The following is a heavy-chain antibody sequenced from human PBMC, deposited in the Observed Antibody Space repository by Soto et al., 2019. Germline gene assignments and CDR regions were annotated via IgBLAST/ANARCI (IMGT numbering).Heavy chain of an antibody. D-gene: IGHD2-2*01. Sequence: QVQLVESGGGLVKPGGSLRLSCAASGFTFSDHYMSWIRQAPGKGLEWVSYISSGGSGIYYADSVKGRFTISRDNAKNSLDLQMKSLRAEDTAVYYCARVKECSSTSCYARDAFDIWGQGTMLTVSS. CDR1: GFTFSDHY. J-gene: IGHJ3*02. CDR2: ISSGGSGI. V-gene: IGHV3-11*01. CDR3: ARVKECSSTSCYARDAFDI.